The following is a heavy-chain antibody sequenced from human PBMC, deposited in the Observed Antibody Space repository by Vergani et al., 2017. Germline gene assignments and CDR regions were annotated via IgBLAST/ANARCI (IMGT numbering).Heavy chain of an antibody. CDR1: TDSFHSRY. CDR3: AAATTFGVIGGWFDP. D-gene: IGHD3-3*01. J-gene: IGHJ5*02. Sequence: QLRESGPGLVKPSETLSLTCSVSTDSFHSRYWTWIRQTPGKGLEWIGYIFYSGNTKYNHSLENRVTFSVDTSKNQFFMNLESVTAADTAVYYCAAATTFGVIGGWFDPWGPGLLVTVSS. V-gene: IGHV4-59*03. CDR2: IFYSGNT.